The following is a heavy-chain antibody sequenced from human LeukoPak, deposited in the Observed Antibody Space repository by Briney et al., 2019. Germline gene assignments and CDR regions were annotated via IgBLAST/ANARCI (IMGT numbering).Heavy chain of an antibody. CDR1: ACTFSSYA. Sequence: GASVKVSCKASACTFSSYAISWVRQAPGQGLEWMGRIIPILGIANYAQKFQGRVTITADKSTSTAYMELSSLRSEDTAVYYCAREVVITSYYFDYWGQGTLVTVSS. V-gene: IGHV1-69*04. J-gene: IGHJ4*02. CDR3: AREVVITSYYFDY. D-gene: IGHD3-22*01. CDR2: IIPILGIA.